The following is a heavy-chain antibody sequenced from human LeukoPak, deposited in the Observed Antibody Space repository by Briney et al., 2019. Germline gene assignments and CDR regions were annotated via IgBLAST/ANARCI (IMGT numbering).Heavy chain of an antibody. J-gene: IGHJ4*02. CDR3: ARDPLGDSGSDY. Sequence: GGSLRLSCAASGFTFSSYWMHWVRQAPGEGLVWVSRINSDGSSTSYADSVKGRFTISRDNAKNTLYLQMNSLRAEDTAVYYCARDPLGDSGSDYWGQGTLVTVSS. CDR2: INSDGSST. CDR1: GFTFSSYW. D-gene: IGHD1-26*01. V-gene: IGHV3-74*01.